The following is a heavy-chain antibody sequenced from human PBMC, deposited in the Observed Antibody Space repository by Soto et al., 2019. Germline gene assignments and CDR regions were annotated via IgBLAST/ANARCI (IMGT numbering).Heavy chain of an antibody. J-gene: IGHJ5*02. D-gene: IGHD6-13*01. V-gene: IGHV1-2*02. CDR3: ARDTDDTSSNHIVP. Sequence: ASVKVSCKASGYIFTDYYVHWVRQAPGQGLEWLGWINPSNGVTYYAQNFRDRVTMTRDTSISTAYMDLTRLTSDDTAVYFCARDTDDTSSNHIVPWGKGTLVTVSS. CDR1: GYIFTDYY. CDR2: INPSNGVT.